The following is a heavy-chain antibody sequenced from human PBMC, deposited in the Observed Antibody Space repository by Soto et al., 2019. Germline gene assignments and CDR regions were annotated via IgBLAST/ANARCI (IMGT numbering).Heavy chain of an antibody. Sequence: QVQLVQSGAAVEKPGASVRVSCKTSGYTFTAYYIHWVRQAPGRGLVWMVWINPNSGVANYAQNFQGRVTMTRDTSISTVYLDLSKMRSEDTTVYYCARQGSGTEYPQYFYYGMDVWGQGTTAAAAS. CDR2: INPNSGVA. CDR1: GYTFTAYY. J-gene: IGHJ6*02. D-gene: IGHD6-19*01. CDR3: ARQGSGTEYPQYFYYGMDV. V-gene: IGHV1-2*02.